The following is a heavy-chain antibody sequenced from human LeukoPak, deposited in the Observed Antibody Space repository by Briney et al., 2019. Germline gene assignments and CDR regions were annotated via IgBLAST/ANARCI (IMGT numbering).Heavy chain of an antibody. Sequence: GALRLSCAASGFTFSSYGMHWVRQAPGKGLEWVAVIWYDGSNKYYADSVKGRFTISRDNSKNTLYLQMNSLRAEDTAVYYCAKDLWPYYYDSSGYPDYWGQGTLVTVSS. CDR1: GFTFSSYG. D-gene: IGHD3-22*01. CDR2: IWYDGSNK. J-gene: IGHJ4*02. V-gene: IGHV3-33*06. CDR3: AKDLWPYYYDSSGYPDY.